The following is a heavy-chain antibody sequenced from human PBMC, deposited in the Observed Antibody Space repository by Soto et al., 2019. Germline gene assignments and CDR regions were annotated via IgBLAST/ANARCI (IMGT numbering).Heavy chain of an antibody. Sequence: EVQLLESGGGLVQPGGSLRLSCAVAGFTFSSYDMSWVRQAPGQGLEWVSGISGSGDRLYYADSVKGRFAISRDNSKNTLYLHMNSLSAEDTAVYYCAKPSTTVSTGGLHYWDQGTLVTVSS. V-gene: IGHV3-23*01. CDR3: AKPSTTVSTGGLHY. D-gene: IGHD4-17*01. CDR2: ISGSGDRL. CDR1: GFTFSSYD. J-gene: IGHJ4*02.